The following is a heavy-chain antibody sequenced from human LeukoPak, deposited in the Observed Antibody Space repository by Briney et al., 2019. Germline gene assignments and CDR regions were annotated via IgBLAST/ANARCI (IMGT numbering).Heavy chain of an antibody. CDR3: ARESDSSVD. CDR2: IYYSGST. CDR1: GGSVSSGSYY. V-gene: IGHV4-61*01. J-gene: IGHJ4*02. Sequence: SETLSLTCTVSGGSVSSGSYYWSWIRQPPGKGLEWIGYIYYSGSTNYNPSLKSRVTISVDTSKNQFSLKLSSVTAADTAVYYCARESDSSVDWGQGTLVTVSS. D-gene: IGHD3-22*01.